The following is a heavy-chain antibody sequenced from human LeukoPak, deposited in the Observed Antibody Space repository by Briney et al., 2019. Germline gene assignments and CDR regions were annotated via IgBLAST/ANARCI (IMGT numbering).Heavy chain of an antibody. V-gene: IGHV4-30-4*01. D-gene: IGHD4-17*01. J-gene: IGHJ3*02. CDR2: IYYSGST. CDR3: ARQSLPYMDYGDYVTTPNDAFDI. CDR1: GGSISSGDYY. Sequence: PSETLSLTCTVSGGSISSGDYYWSWIRQPPGKGLEWIGYIYYSGSTYYNPSLKSRVTISVDTSKNQFSLKLSSVTAADTAVYYCARQSLPYMDYGDYVTTPNDAFDIWGQGTMVTVSS.